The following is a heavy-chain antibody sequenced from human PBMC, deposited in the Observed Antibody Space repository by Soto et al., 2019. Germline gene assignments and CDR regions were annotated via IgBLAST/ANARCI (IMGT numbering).Heavy chain of an antibody. V-gene: IGHV3-33*01. CDR2: IWYDGTNK. D-gene: IGHD2-21*01. Sequence: QVQLVESGGGVVQPGRSLRLSCAASGFTFSSYGMHWVRQAPGKGLEWVSDIWYDGTNKYYADSVKGRFTISGDNSKNTLYLQMNSLTAEDTAVYYCARGGLLLDYWGQGTLVTVSS. J-gene: IGHJ4*02. CDR3: ARGGLLLDY. CDR1: GFTFSSYG.